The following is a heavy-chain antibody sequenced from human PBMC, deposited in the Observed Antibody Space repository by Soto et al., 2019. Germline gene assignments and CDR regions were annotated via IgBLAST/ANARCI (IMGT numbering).Heavy chain of an antibody. Sequence: PGGSLRLSCAAAGVTFDDYAMHCVRQAPGKGLEWVSGISWNSGSIGYADSVKGRFTISRDNAKNSLYLQMNSLRAEDTALYYCAKDGGSGTDYYYYGMDVWGQGTTVTVSS. CDR3: AKDGGSGTDYYYYGMDV. CDR1: GVTFDDYA. V-gene: IGHV3-9*01. J-gene: IGHJ6*02. D-gene: IGHD2-15*01. CDR2: ISWNSGSI.